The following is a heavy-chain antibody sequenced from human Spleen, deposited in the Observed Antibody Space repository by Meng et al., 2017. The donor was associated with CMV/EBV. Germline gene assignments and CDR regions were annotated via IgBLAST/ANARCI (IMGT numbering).Heavy chain of an antibody. CDR3: ARLNYSTSSCGH. J-gene: IGHJ4*02. D-gene: IGHD6-6*01. V-gene: IGHV1-18*01. CDR2: ISPYNRNT. Sequence: SCKASGANFMDYGITWVRQAPGQGLEWMGWISPYNRNTNYAQRLQGRVNLTADTSTTTAYMMLRSLTSDDTAVSYYARLNYSTSSCGHWGQGTLVTVSS. CDR1: GANFMDYG.